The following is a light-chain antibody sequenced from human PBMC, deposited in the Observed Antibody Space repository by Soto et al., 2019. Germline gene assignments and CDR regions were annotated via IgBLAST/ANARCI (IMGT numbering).Light chain of an antibody. CDR3: QQFGSPLWT. Sequence: ESVLTQSPGTLSLSPGERVTLSCRASQSVSSNYLAWYQQKPGQAPRLLIYAASSRATGIPDRFGGSGSGTDFTLTISRLEPEDFAVYYCQQFGSPLWTFGQGTKVEIK. CDR1: QSVSSNY. J-gene: IGKJ1*01. V-gene: IGKV3-20*01. CDR2: AAS.